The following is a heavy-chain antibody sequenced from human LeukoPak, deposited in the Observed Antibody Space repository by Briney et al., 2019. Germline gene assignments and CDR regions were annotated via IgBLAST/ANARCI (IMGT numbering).Heavy chain of an antibody. CDR3: VRGNVKHYHSVADEYYYYLDV. Sequence: PGGSLRLSCAASGFTLSSYSMNWVRQAPGKGLEWIGEISYSGTPRYNPSLNSRITITLDTSKKQISLNLSPVTAADTAVYYRVRGNVKHYHSVADEYYYYLDVWGKGTAVIVTS. V-gene: IGHV4-34*08. CDR1: GFTLSSYS. J-gene: IGHJ6*03. D-gene: IGHD2/OR15-2a*01. CDR2: ISYSGTP.